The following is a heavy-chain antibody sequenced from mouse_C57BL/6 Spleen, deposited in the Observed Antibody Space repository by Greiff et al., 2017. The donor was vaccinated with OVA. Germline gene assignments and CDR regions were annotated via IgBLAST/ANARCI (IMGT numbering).Heavy chain of an antibody. V-gene: IGHV5-4*01. CDR1: GFTFSSYG. CDR3: AGEILNDY. Sequence: EVQLQQSGGGLVKPGGSLKLSCAASGFTFSSYGMPWVRQTPGKRLEWVATISAGGSYTYYTDNVKGRFTISRDTAKNNLYLQMSHLKSEDTAMYYCAGEILNDYWGQGTTLTVSS. CDR2: ISAGGSYT. J-gene: IGHJ2*01.